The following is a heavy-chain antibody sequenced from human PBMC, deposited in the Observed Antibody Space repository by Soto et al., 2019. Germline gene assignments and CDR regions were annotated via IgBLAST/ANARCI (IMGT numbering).Heavy chain of an antibody. J-gene: IGHJ5*02. CDR3: VGPFDSSGWYDH. V-gene: IGHV5-51*01. CDR2: IYPGDSDT. Sequence: PGESLKISCQGSGYSFTSYWIGWVRQTPGKGLEWMGMIYPGDSDTRYSPSFQGQVTISADKSISAAFLQWSSLKASDTAMYYCVGPFDSSGWYDHWGQGTLVTVSS. CDR1: GYSFTSYW. D-gene: IGHD3-22*01.